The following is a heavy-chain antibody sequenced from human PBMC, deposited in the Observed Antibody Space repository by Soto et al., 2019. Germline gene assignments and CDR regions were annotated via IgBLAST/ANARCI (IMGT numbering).Heavy chain of an antibody. CDR1: GGSFSGYY. J-gene: IGHJ5*02. CDR3: ARAAGGTWIQLWLGWFDP. CDR2: INHSGST. V-gene: IGHV4-34*01. D-gene: IGHD5-18*01. Sequence: SETLSLTCAVYGGSFSGYYWSWIRQPPGKGLEWIGEINHSGSTNYNPSLKSRVTISVDTSKNQFSLKLSSVTAADTAVYYCARAAGGTWIQLWLGWFDPWGQGTLVTVSS.